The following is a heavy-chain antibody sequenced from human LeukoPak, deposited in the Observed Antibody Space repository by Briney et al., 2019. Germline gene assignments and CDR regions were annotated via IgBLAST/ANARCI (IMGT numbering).Heavy chain of an antibody. CDR3: AKDLRGTLSSRGPFEC. D-gene: IGHD1-1*01. V-gene: IGHV3-23*01. CDR2: ISGNGDIT. CDR1: GFTFSSYA. Sequence: GGSLRLSCAASGFTFSSYAMSWVRQAPERGLEWVSAISGNGDITYYADTVKGRFSGSRDNFKNTLYLQLNSLRAEDTAVYYCAKDLRGTLSSRGPFECWGQGTLVTVSS. J-gene: IGHJ4*02.